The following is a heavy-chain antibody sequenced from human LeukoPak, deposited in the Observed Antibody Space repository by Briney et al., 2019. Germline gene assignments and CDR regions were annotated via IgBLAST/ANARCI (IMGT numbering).Heavy chain of an antibody. Sequence: GGSLRLSCAASGFTFSGSVMHWVRQASGKGLEWVGRIRNKDNSYATAYAASVKGRFTISRDDSGNMAYLQMNSLKTEDTDEYYCTRRLESGICDFDYWGQGARVTVSS. CDR2: IRNKDNSYAT. J-gene: IGHJ4*02. CDR3: TRRLESGICDFDY. V-gene: IGHV3-73*01. D-gene: IGHD6-19*01. CDR1: GFTFSGSV.